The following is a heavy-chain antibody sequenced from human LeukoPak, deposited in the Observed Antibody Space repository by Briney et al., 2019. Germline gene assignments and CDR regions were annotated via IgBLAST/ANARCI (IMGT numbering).Heavy chain of an antibody. J-gene: IGHJ4*02. V-gene: IGHV3-30-3*01. D-gene: IGHD2-21*02. CDR2: ISYGGSNK. CDR1: GFTFSSYA. CDR3: VREDTPATANY. Sequence: PGGSLRLSCAASGFTFSSYAMHWVRQAPGKGLEWVAVISYGGSNKYYADSVKGRFTISRDNSKDTLFLQMHSLRPGDTAVYYCVREDTPATANYWGQGTLVTISS.